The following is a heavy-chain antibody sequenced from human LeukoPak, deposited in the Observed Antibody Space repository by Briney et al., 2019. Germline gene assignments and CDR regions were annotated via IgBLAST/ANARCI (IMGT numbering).Heavy chain of an antibody. Sequence: GGSLRLSCAASGFTFSSYSMSWVRQAPGKGLEWVSAISGSGGSTYYADSVKGRFTISRDNSKNTLYLQMNSLRAEDTAVYYCAKVPLDCFSCSFFDYWGQGTLVTVSS. D-gene: IGHD2-2*01. V-gene: IGHV3-23*01. J-gene: IGHJ4*02. CDR2: ISGSGGST. CDR1: GFTFSSYS. CDR3: AKVPLDCFSCSFFDY.